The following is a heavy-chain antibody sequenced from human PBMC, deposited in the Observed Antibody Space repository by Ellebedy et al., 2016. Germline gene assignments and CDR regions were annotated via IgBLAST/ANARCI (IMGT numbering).Heavy chain of an antibody. CDR3: ARGDGSGSYPTKYYYYMDG. D-gene: IGHD3-10*01. CDR1: GYTFTSYY. Sequence: ASVKVSXKASGYTFTSYYMHWVRQAPGQGLEWMGIINPRGGSTSYAQKFQGRVTMTRDTSTSTVYMELSSLRSEDTAVYYCARGDGSGSYPTKYYYYMDGWGKGTTVTVSS. J-gene: IGHJ6*03. CDR2: INPRGGST. V-gene: IGHV1-46*01.